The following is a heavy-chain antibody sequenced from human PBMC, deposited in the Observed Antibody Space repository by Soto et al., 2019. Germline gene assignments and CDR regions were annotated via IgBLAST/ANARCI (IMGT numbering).Heavy chain of an antibody. CDR3: VRGSWDDVSGHYYMDV. CDR2: TYYRSKWYN. Sequence: QVQLQLSGPGLVKPSQTLSLTCAISGDSVSSNSAGWNWIRQTPSRGLEWLGRTYYRSKWYNNYVVSVKSRNTLTPDTSKNQFSLQLNSVTPEDTAVNFCVRGSWDDVSGHYYMDVWGKGTPVTVSS. CDR1: GDSVSSNSAG. J-gene: IGHJ6*03. V-gene: IGHV6-1*01. D-gene: IGHD1-1*01.